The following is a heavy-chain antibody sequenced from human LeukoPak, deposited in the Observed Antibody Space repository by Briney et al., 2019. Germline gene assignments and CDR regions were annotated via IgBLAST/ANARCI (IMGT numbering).Heavy chain of an antibody. CDR1: GFTFSTYW. J-gene: IGHJ4*02. D-gene: IGHD5-12*01. Sequence: GGSLRLSCAASGFTFSTYWMHWARQVPGKGLVWVSRINGGGSSTSYADSVKGRFTISRDNSKNTLYLQMNSLRAEDTAVYYCARRFEGVATIGQFDYWGQGTLVTVSS. CDR2: INGGGSST. V-gene: IGHV3-74*01. CDR3: ARRFEGVATIGQFDY.